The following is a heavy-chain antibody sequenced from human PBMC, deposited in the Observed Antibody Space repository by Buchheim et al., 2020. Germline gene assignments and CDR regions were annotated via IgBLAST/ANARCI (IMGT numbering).Heavy chain of an antibody. CDR1: GYTFTSYD. V-gene: IGHV1-8*01. CDR2: MNPNSGNT. Sequence: QVQLVQSGAEVKKPGASVKVSCKASGYTFTSYDINWVRQATGQGLEWMGWMNPNSGNTGYAQKFQGRVTMTRNTSISTAYMELSNLRSEDTAVYYCARGSGVTYYDFWSGYPNWFDPWGQGTL. D-gene: IGHD3-3*01. J-gene: IGHJ5*02. CDR3: ARGSGVTYYDFWSGYPNWFDP.